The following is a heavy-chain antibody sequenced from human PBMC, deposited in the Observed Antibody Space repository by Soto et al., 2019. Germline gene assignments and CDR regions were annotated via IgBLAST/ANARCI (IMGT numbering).Heavy chain of an antibody. J-gene: IGHJ4*02. V-gene: IGHV2-5*01. D-gene: IGHD6-19*01. CDR2: TYWNDDD. Sequence: GSGPTLVNPTQTLTLTCSFSGFSLTSTGVGVGLFRQPPGKALEWLGLTYWNDDDRYRSSLRSRLTITKDTSKNQVVLTMTNMDPEDTATYYCAHRPGGSGWRYYFDYWGQGTLVTVYS. CDR3: AHRPGGSGWRYYFDY. CDR1: GFSLTSTGVG.